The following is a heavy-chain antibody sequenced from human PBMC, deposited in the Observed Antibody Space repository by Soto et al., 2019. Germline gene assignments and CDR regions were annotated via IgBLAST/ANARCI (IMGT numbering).Heavy chain of an antibody. CDR1: GGSFSGYY. J-gene: IGHJ5*02. V-gene: IGHV4-34*01. CDR2: INHSGST. Sequence: PSETLSLTCAVYGGSFSGYYWSWIRQPPGKGLEWIGEINHSGSTNYNPSLKSRVTISVDTSKNQFSLKLSSVTAADTAVYYCARGRRIYKPAATGNWFDPWGQGTLVTVSS. CDR3: ARGRRIYKPAATGNWFDP. D-gene: IGHD2-2*01.